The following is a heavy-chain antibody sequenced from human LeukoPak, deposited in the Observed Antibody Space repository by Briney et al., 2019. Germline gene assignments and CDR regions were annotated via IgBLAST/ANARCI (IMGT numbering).Heavy chain of an antibody. D-gene: IGHD3-10*01. J-gene: IGHJ4*02. CDR2: IYYTGNT. Sequence: SETLSLTCSVSGVSISSSNSYWGWIRQPPGKGLEWIGSIYYTGNTYYNASLKSQVTISVDTSKNQFSLKLSSVTAADTAVYYCARQRAVTMVRGAHFEYWGQGTLVTVSS. CDR3: ARQRAVTMVRGAHFEY. CDR1: GVSISSSNSY. V-gene: IGHV4-39*01.